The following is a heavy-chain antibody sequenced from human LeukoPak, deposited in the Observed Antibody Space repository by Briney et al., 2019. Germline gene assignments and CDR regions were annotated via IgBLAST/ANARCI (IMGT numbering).Heavy chain of an antibody. Sequence: GTLRLSCAASGFTFNIHGMNWVRQAPGKGPEWVSGIGPSGDKTYYADSVKGRFTISRDNSENTVYLQMNSLRVEDTAVYYCARGVGNEGLTIWGQGTLVTVSS. CDR2: IGPSGDKT. J-gene: IGHJ3*02. V-gene: IGHV3-23*01. CDR1: GFTFNIHG. D-gene: IGHD1-26*01. CDR3: ARGVGNEGLTI.